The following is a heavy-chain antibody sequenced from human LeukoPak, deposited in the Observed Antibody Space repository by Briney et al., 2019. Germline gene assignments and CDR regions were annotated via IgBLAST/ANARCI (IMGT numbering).Heavy chain of an antibody. V-gene: IGHV4-30-2*05. CDR1: GGSISSGGYS. Sequence: SQTLSLTCAVSGGSISSGGYSWGWIRQPPGKGLEWIVYIYHSGSTYYNPSLKSRVTISVYTSKNQFSLKLSSVTAADTAVYYCARDAEYYYGSGSYSSGIDVWGQGTTVTVSS. CDR3: ARDAEYYYGSGSYSSGIDV. CDR2: IYHSGST. D-gene: IGHD3-10*01. J-gene: IGHJ6*02.